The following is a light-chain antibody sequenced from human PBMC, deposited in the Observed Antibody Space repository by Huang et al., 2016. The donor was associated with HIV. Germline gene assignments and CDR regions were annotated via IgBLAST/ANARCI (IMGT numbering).Light chain of an antibody. CDR3: QHYDSLPYT. J-gene: IGKJ2*01. Sequence: DIQMTQSPSSLAASVGDRVTITCQASQDITKFLNWYQQKPGQPPKRLMYDASTLETGVPSRFSGSGSGTHFSFTISSLQPEDFAIYYCQHYDSLPYTFGQGTKLEIK. CDR2: DAS. V-gene: IGKV1-33*01. CDR1: QDITKF.